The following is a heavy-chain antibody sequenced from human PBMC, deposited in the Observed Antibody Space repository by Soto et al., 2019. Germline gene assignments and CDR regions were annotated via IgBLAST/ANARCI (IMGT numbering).Heavy chain of an antibody. CDR3: ARGANSYYYYYMDV. J-gene: IGHJ6*03. V-gene: IGHV1-8*01. CDR1: GYAITSYG. Sequence: ASVNGSCKASGYAITSYGGGWVRQETGQGLEWMGWMNPNSGNTNYAQKFQDRVTMTRNTSISTAYMELSSLRSEDTAVYYCARGANSYYYYYMDVWGKGTTVTVSS. D-gene: IGHD7-27*01. CDR2: MNPNSGNT.